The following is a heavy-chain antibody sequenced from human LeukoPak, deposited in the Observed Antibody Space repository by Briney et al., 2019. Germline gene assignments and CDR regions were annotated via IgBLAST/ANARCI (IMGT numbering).Heavy chain of an antibody. D-gene: IGHD5-18*01. V-gene: IGHV1-69*05. J-gene: IGHJ6*03. CDR1: GGTFSSYA. CDR2: IMPMFGIP. CDR3: ARGGTARQGYYYYMAV. Sequence: SVKVSCKTSGGTFSSYAISWVRHVPGQGLEWMGGIMPMFGIPKYAQKVQDRVRITTDQSTSTVYMELSSLRSEDTAVYYCARGGTARQGYYYYMAVWGNGTTVTVSS.